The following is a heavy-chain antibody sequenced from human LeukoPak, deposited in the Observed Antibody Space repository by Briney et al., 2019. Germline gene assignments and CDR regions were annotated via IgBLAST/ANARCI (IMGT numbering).Heavy chain of an antibody. V-gene: IGHV4-38-2*02. Sequence: PSETLSLTCTVSGYSISSGYYWGWIRQPPGKGLEWIGSIYHSGSTYYNPSLKSRVTISVDTSKNQFSLKLSSVTAADTAVYYCARVSNMYNGAFDIWGQGKMVTVSS. CDR1: GYSISSGYY. CDR3: ARVSNMYNGAFDI. CDR2: IYHSGST. D-gene: IGHD1-1*01. J-gene: IGHJ3*02.